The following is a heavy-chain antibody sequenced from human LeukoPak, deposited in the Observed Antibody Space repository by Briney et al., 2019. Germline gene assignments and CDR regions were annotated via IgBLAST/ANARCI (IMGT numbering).Heavy chain of an antibody. J-gene: IGHJ4*02. CDR2: ISGSGGST. Sequence: GGSLRLSCAASGFTFSSYAMSWVRQAPGKGLEWVSAISGSGGSTYYADSVKGRFTISRDNSKNTLYLQMNSLRADDTAVYYCAKDADIVVVPAAPLDYWGQGTLVTVSS. V-gene: IGHV3-23*01. CDR3: AKDADIVVVPAAPLDY. D-gene: IGHD2-2*01. CDR1: GFTFSSYA.